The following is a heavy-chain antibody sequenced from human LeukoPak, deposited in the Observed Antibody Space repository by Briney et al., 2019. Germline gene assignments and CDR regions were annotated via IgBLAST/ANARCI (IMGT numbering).Heavy chain of an antibody. CDR2: FDPEDGET. V-gene: IGHV1-24*01. CDR3: ATAGNIVVVPAAI. D-gene: IGHD2-2*02. J-gene: IGHJ4*02. CDR1: GHTLTELS. Sequence: ASVKVSCKVSGHTLTELSMHWVRQAPGKGLEGMGGFDPEDGETIYAQKFQGRVTMTEDTSTDTAYMELSSLRSEDTAVYYCATAGNIVVVPAAIWGQGTLVTVSS.